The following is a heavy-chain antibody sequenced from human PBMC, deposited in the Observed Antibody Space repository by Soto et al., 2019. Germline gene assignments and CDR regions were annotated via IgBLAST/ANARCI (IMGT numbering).Heavy chain of an antibody. CDR2: ISTFGGAT. CDR1: GDSVSNDY. V-gene: IGHV1-46*01. Sequence: ASVKVSCKASGDSVSNDYLHWVRQAPGQGFEWLGLISTFGGATAYAQRFKGRVTVTMDKYSTSFYLELSSLRSDDTAVYYCAKGRGGKTVANFGMDVWGQGVTVTVSS. CDR3: AKGRGGKTVANFGMDV. J-gene: IGHJ6*02. D-gene: IGHD3-16*01.